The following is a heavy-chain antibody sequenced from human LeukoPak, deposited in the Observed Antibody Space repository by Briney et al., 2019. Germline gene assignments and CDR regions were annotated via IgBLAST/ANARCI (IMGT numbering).Heavy chain of an antibody. CDR3: ARGPDILTGYYATTGDY. D-gene: IGHD3-9*01. J-gene: IGHJ4*02. CDR1: GVSFSGYY. V-gene: IGHV4-34*01. Sequence: SETLSLTCAVYGVSFSGYYWSWLRQPPGKGLEWVGEINHSGSTNYNPSLKSRVTISVDTSKNQFSLKLSSVTAADTAVYYCARGPDILTGYYATTGDYWGQGTLVTVSS. CDR2: INHSGST.